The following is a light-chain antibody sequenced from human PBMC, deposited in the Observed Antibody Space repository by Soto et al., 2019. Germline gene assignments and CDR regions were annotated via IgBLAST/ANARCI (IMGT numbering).Light chain of an antibody. CDR1: ETVSTN. Sequence: ETVLTQSPATLSVSPGERVTLSCRASETVSTNLVWYQQKPGQAPRLLIYGASSRATGIPDRFSGSGSGTDFTLTISRLEPEDFAVYYCQQYGSSPPTFGQGTRLEN. J-gene: IGKJ5*01. CDR2: GAS. CDR3: QQYGSSPPT. V-gene: IGKV3-20*01.